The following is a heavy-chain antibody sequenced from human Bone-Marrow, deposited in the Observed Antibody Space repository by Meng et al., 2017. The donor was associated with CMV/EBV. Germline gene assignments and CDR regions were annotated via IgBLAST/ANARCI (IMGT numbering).Heavy chain of an antibody. CDR1: GYSISSGYY. Sequence: GSLRLSCTVSGYSISSGYYWGWIRQPPGKGLEWIGSIYHSGSTYYNPSLKSRVTISVDTSKNQFSLKLSSVTAADTAVYYCASIYDFVGALDYWGQGALVTVSS. D-gene: IGHD3-3*01. CDR3: ASIYDFVGALDY. J-gene: IGHJ4*02. CDR2: IYHSGST. V-gene: IGHV4-38-2*02.